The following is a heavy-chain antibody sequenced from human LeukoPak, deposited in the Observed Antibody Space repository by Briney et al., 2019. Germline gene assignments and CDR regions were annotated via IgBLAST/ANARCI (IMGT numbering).Heavy chain of an antibody. V-gene: IGHV4-59*01. Sequence: SETLSLTCTVSGDSISTYYWTWIRQPPGKGLEWIGYIYYSGSANYNPSLKSRVTISVDTSKNQFSLKLSSVTAADTAVYYCARGPPGALRFLEWKSPLDDWGQGTRVTVSS. CDR2: IYYSGSA. CDR1: GDSISTYY. D-gene: IGHD3-3*01. J-gene: IGHJ4*02. CDR3: ARGPPGALRFLEWKSPLDD.